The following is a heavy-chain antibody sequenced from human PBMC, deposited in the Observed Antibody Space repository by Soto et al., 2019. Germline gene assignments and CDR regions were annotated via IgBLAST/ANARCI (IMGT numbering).Heavy chain of an antibody. CDR1: GFTFSSYS. CDR2: ISSSSSYI. D-gene: IGHD3-10*01. V-gene: IGHV3-21*01. CDR3: ARSSITMVRGVKGYFDY. Sequence: GECLRLSGATSGFTFSSYSMNWVRQAPGKGLEWVSSISSSSSYIYYADSVKGRFTISRDNAKNSLYLQMNSLRAEDTAVYYCARSSITMVRGVKGYFDYWGQGTLVTVSS. J-gene: IGHJ4*02.